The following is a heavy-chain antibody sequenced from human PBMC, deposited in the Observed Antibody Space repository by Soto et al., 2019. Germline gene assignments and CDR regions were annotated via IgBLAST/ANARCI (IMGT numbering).Heavy chain of an antibody. D-gene: IGHD3-22*01. CDR2: IYYSGST. J-gene: IGHJ6*02. Sequence: QLQLQESGPGLVKPSETLSLTCTVSGGSISSSSYYWGWIRQPPGKGLEWIGSIYYSGSTYYNPSLKSRVTISVDTSKNQFSLKLSSVTAADTAVYYCASILVIHYGMDVWGQGTTVTVSS. CDR1: GGSISSSSYY. V-gene: IGHV4-39*01. CDR3: ASILVIHYGMDV.